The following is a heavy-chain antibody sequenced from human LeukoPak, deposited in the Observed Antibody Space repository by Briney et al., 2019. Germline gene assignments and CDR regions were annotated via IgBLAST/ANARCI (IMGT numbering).Heavy chain of an antibody. V-gene: IGHV3-53*01. D-gene: IGHD3-22*01. Sequence: PGGSLRLSCAASGFTVSNNYINWVRQAPGKGLEWVSVIYGGGTTSHADSVKGRFAISRDNPKNTVYLQMNSLRAEDTAVYYCARAGSYYYDSSGFYRPNDYWGQGTLVTVSS. CDR2: IYGGGTT. CDR3: ARAGSYYYDSSGFYRPNDY. CDR1: GFTVSNNY. J-gene: IGHJ4*02.